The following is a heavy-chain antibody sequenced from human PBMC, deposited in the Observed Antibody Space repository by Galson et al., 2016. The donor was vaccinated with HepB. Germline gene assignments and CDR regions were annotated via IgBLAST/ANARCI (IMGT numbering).Heavy chain of an antibody. CDR1: GFTFSTHF. Sequence: SLRLSCAASGFTFSTHFMTWVRQAPGRGLEWLATINHAGSEKSYVDSVEGRFTISRDNAKNSLFLQMDSLRAEDTAVYYCARVVFDFHDFWSKWCDPWGHGTLVTVSS. CDR3: ARVVFDFHDFWSKWCDP. V-gene: IGHV3-7*01. J-gene: IGHJ5*02. CDR2: INHAGSEK. D-gene: IGHD3-3*01.